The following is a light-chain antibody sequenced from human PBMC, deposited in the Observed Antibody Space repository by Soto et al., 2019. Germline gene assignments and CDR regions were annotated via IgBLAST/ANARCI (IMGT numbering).Light chain of an antibody. J-gene: IGLJ1*01. Sequence: QSVLTQPASVSGSPGQSITISCTGTSSDVGGYNYVSWYQQHPGKAPKLMIYEVSNRPSGVSNRFSGSKSGNTASLTISGLQAEDEADYYCSSYTSSSTDVFGTGTKATV. CDR1: SSDVGGYNY. CDR2: EVS. V-gene: IGLV2-14*01. CDR3: SSYTSSSTDV.